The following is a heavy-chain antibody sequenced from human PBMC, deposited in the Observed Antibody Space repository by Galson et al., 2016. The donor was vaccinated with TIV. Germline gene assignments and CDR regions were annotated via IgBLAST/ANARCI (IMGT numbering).Heavy chain of an antibody. V-gene: IGHV3-74*01. D-gene: IGHD3-3*01. J-gene: IGHJ3*01. Sequence: SLRLSCAASGSTFSKFWMHWVRQVPGKGLVWVSRIKTDGSRTDYVDAVQGRFTISRDNVKNMVYLQMDSLRVEDTAVYYCRARGDSRAHDVFDFWGRGTMVTVSS. CDR1: GSTFSKFW. CDR2: IKTDGSRT. CDR3: RARGDSRAHDVFDF.